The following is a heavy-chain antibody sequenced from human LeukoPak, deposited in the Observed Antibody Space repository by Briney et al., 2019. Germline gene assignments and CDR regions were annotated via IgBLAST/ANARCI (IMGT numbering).Heavy chain of an antibody. D-gene: IGHD3-3*01. J-gene: IGHJ4*02. Sequence: ASVKVSCKASGYTFTSYAMHWVRQAPGQRPEWMGWNNAGNGNTKYSQKFQGRVTIIRETSASAVYMELGSLRSEDTAVYYCARSYYDFWSGYYPFDYWGQGTLVTVSS. V-gene: IGHV1-3*01. CDR2: NNAGNGNT. CDR3: ARSYYDFWSGYYPFDY. CDR1: GYTFTSYA.